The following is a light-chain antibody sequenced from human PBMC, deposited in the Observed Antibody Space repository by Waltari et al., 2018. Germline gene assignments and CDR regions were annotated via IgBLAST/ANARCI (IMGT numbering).Light chain of an antibody. CDR3: QKYVNLPAT. Sequence: EIVLTKSPGTLSLSPGERATLSGRASQSVGKYLAWYQQKPGQAPRLLMYDASTRATGIPDRFSGSGSGTDFSLTISRLEPEDFAVYYCQKYVNLPATFGQGTKVEIK. J-gene: IGKJ1*01. CDR1: QSVGKY. V-gene: IGKV3-20*01. CDR2: DAS.